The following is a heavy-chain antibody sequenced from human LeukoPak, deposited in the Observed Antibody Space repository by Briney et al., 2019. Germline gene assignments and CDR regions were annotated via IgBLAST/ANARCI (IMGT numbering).Heavy chain of an antibody. CDR3: TAYYDFLTGYNTRRDY. V-gene: IGHV3-15*01. Sequence: GGSLRLSCAASGFPFTIAWMSWVRQAPGNGLEWIGRIRSKNGGGTTDYAAPVKGKFTISRDDSKSTLYLHMSSLTTEDTAIYYCTAYYDFLTGYNTRRDYWGRGTLVTVSP. D-gene: IGHD3-9*01. CDR1: GFPFTIAW. CDR2: IRSKNGGGTT. J-gene: IGHJ4*02.